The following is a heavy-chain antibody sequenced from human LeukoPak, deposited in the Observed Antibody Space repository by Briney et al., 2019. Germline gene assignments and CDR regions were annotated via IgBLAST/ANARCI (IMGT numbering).Heavy chain of an antibody. Sequence: ASVKVSCKASGYTFTSYDINWVRQATGQGLEWMGWMNPNSGNTGYAQKFQGRVTMTRKTSISTAYMELCSLRSEDTAVYYCAREGISPVGYSSTTGAFDIWGQGTMVTVSS. CDR3: AREGISPVGYSSTTGAFDI. D-gene: IGHD6-13*01. CDR1: GYTFTSYD. J-gene: IGHJ3*02. V-gene: IGHV1-8*01. CDR2: MNPNSGNT.